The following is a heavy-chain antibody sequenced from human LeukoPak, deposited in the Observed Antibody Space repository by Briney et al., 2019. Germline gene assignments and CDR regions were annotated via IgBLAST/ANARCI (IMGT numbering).Heavy chain of an antibody. CDR2: MNPNSGNT. V-gene: IGHV1-8*03. D-gene: IGHD6-13*01. J-gene: IGHJ4*02. CDR3: ARRNGYSSSWYLYYMDV. CDR1: GYTFTSYD. Sequence: ASVKVSCKASGYTFTSYDINWVRQATGQGLEWMGWMNPNSGNTGYAQKFQGRVTITRNTSISTAYMELSSLRSEDTAVYYCARRNGYSSSWYLYYMDVWGQGTLVTVSS.